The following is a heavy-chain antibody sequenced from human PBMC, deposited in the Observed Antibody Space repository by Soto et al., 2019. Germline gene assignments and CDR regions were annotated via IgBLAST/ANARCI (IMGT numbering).Heavy chain of an antibody. Sequence: QVQLGQSGAEVKKPGASVRVSCKASGYTFTKFDINWVRQATGQGREWMGWMNPNSGNTGYAQRFQGRVTMTRNTSITTAYMELSTLRSEETAVYYCVRGDYGDYSNWFDPWGQGTLVTVSS. J-gene: IGHJ5*02. CDR2: MNPNSGNT. V-gene: IGHV1-8*01. CDR3: VRGDYGDYSNWFDP. CDR1: GYTFTKFD. D-gene: IGHD4-17*01.